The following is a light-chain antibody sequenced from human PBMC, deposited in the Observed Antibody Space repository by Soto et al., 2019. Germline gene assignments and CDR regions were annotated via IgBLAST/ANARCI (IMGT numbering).Light chain of an antibody. CDR3: QQYNDWPPQLT. Sequence: EIVMTQSPATLSVSIGERATLSCRASQTVSSKLAWYQHKPGQAPRLLIYGASTSATGIPARFTGSGSGTEFTLTISSLQSEDFGIYYCQQYNDWPPQLTFGGGTKVEIK. CDR1: QTVSSK. V-gene: IGKV3-15*01. CDR2: GAS. J-gene: IGKJ4*01.